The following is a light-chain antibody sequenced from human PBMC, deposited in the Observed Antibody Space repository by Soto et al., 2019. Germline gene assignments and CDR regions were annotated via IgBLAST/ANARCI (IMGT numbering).Light chain of an antibody. J-gene: IGKJ1*01. CDR3: QQYGSSPIT. CDR2: GAS. V-gene: IGKV3-20*01. Sequence: ETVLGQSPATLSLSPGERATLSCRASQSVSSSYLAWYQQKPGQAPRLLIYGASSRATGIPDRFSGSGSGTDFTLTISRLEPEDFAVYYCQQYGSSPITFGQGTKVDI. CDR1: QSVSSSY.